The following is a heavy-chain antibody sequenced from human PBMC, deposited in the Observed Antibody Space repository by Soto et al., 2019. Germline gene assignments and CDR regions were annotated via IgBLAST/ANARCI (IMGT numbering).Heavy chain of an antibody. D-gene: IGHD1-7*01. CDR2: IYYSGST. J-gene: IGHJ4*02. CDR3: ARSYNWNYVGDFDY. Sequence: PSETLSLTCTVSGGSISSSSYYWGWIRQPPGKGLEWIGSIYYSGSTYCNPSLKSRVTISVDTSKNQFSLKLSSVTAADTAVYYCARSYNWNYVGDFDYWGQGTLVTVS. CDR1: GGSISSSSYY. V-gene: IGHV4-39*01.